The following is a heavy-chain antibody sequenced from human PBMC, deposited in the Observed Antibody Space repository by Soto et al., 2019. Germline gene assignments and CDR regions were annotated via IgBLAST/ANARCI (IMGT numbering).Heavy chain of an antibody. CDR3: ARGPSWQQLPYYFDY. V-gene: IGHV3-7*01. D-gene: IGHD6-13*01. Sequence: GGSLRLSCAASGFTFSSYWMSWVRQAPGKGLEWVANIKQDGSEKYYVDSVKGRFTISRDNAKNSLYLQMNSLRAEDAAVYYCARGPSWQQLPYYFDYWGQGTLVTVSS. CDR2: IKQDGSEK. CDR1: GFTFSSYW. J-gene: IGHJ4*02.